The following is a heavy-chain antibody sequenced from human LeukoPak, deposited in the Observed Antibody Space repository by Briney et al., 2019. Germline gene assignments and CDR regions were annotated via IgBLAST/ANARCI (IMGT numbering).Heavy chain of an antibody. V-gene: IGHV3-30*02. CDR1: GFTFSSYG. CDR3: AKDLIIRIDY. Sequence: GGPLRLSCAASGFTFSSYGMHWVRQAPGKGLEWVAFIRYDGSNKYYADSVKGRFTISRDNSKNTLYLQMNSLRAEDTAVYYCAKDLIIRIDYWGQGTLVTVSS. CDR2: IRYDGSNK. D-gene: IGHD3-10*01. J-gene: IGHJ4*02.